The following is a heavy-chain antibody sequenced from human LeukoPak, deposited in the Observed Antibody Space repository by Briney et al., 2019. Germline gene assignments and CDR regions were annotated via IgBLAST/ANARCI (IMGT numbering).Heavy chain of an antibody. CDR3: ARRGSGWYYFDY. D-gene: IGHD6-19*01. CDR2: IYYSGST. J-gene: IGHJ4*02. CDR1: GGSISSSSYY. V-gene: IGHV4-39*01. Sequence: PSETMSLTCTVSGGSISSSSYYWGWIRQPPGKGLEWIGSIYYSGSTYYNPSLKSRVTISVDTSKNQFSLKLSSVTAADAAVYYCARRGSGWYYFDYWGQGTLVTVSS.